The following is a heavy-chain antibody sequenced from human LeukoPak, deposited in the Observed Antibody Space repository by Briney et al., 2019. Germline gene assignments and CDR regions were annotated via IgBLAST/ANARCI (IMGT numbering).Heavy chain of an antibody. CDR3: ARTPPLTGYHKFDY. CDR2: ISYDGSNK. CDR1: GFTFSRYG. J-gene: IGHJ4*02. D-gene: IGHD3-9*01. V-gene: IGHV3-30*03. Sequence: GGSLRLSCAASGFTFSRYGMHWVRQAPGKGLEWVAVISYDGSNKYYADSVKGRFTISRDNSKNTLYLQMNSLRAEDTAVYYCARTPPLTGYHKFDYWGQGTLVTVSS.